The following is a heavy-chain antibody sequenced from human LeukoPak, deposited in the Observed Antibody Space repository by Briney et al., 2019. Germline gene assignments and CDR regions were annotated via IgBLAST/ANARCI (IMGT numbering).Heavy chain of an antibody. J-gene: IGHJ4*02. CDR1: GGSISSDY. CDR2: IYYSGIV. CDR3: AREGGAPLDY. D-gene: IGHD1-26*01. V-gene: IGHV4-59*01. Sequence: SETLSLTCTVSGGSISSDYWSWIRQPPGKGLEWIGYIYYSGIVRYNPSLKSRLTISIHTSKNQFSLNLSSVTAADTAVYYCAREGGAPLDYWGQGTLVTVSS.